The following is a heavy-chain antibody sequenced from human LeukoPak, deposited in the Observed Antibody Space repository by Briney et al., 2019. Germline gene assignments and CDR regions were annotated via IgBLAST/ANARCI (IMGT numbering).Heavy chain of an antibody. CDR2: IYYSGNT. D-gene: IGHD6-19*01. CDR3: ARESSSGWYLYFDY. Sequence: SETLTLTCNVSGGSVSNSDYYWAWIRQPPGKGLEWIGYIYYSGNTKYNPSLKSRVTISVDTSKNQFSLKLSSVTAADTAVYYCARESSSGWYLYFDYWGQGTLVTVSS. V-gene: IGHV4-61*08. CDR1: GGSVSNSDYY. J-gene: IGHJ4*02.